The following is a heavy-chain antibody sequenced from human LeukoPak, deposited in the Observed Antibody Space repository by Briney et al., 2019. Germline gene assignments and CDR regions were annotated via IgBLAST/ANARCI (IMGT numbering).Heavy chain of an antibody. Sequence: ASVKVSCKASGYTFTSYGISWVRQAPGQGLEWMGWISAYNGNTNYAQKLQGRVTMTTDTSTSTAYMELRSLRSDDTAVYYCARREEILTGHYMGLDYWGQGTLVTVSS. J-gene: IGHJ4*02. D-gene: IGHD3-9*01. V-gene: IGHV1-18*01. CDR2: ISAYNGNT. CDR1: GYTFTSYG. CDR3: ARREEILTGHYMGLDY.